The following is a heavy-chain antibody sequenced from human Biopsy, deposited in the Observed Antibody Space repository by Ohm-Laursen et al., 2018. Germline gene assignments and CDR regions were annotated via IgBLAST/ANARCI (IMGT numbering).Heavy chain of an antibody. D-gene: IGHD3-9*01. Sequence: ASVKVSCNASGYTFAGYYLYWVRQAPGHGLEWMGWINPNSGNANYAQSFQGRLTVTRDTSISTAYMELTSLTFDDTAIYYCARVPAYPSIDGYYGLDLWGQGTTVIVSS. CDR2: INPNSGNA. CDR1: GYTFAGYY. CDR3: ARVPAYPSIDGYYGLDL. V-gene: IGHV1-2*02. J-gene: IGHJ6*02.